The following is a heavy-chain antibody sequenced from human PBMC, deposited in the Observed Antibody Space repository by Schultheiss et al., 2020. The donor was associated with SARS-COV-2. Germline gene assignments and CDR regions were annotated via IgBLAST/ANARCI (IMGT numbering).Heavy chain of an antibody. CDR3: ARDKRPEPKFYIISASDYYGMDV. D-gene: IGHD2/OR15-2a*01. CDR2: ISSSSSTI. J-gene: IGHJ6*02. V-gene: IGHV3-48*04. CDR1: GFTFSSYA. Sequence: GESLKISCAASGFTFSSYAMNWVRQAPGKGLEWVSYISSSSSTIYYADSVKGRFTISRDNAKNSLYLQMNSLRAEDTAVYYCARDKRPEPKFYIISASDYYGMDVWGQGTTVTVSS.